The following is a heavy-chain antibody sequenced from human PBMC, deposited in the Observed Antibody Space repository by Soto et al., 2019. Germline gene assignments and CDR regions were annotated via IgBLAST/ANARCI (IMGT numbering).Heavy chain of an antibody. Sequence: QVQLVQSGAEVKKPGASVKVSCKASGYTFTGYYMHWVRQAPGQGLEWMGWINPNSGGTNYEQKLKGRVTMTRDTCISTDYMELSRLRSDDTAVYSCARSYDSSGYLQTVWVDYWGQGTLVTVSS. CDR2: INPNSGGT. CDR1: GYTFTGYY. D-gene: IGHD3-22*01. V-gene: IGHV1-2*02. J-gene: IGHJ4*02. CDR3: ARSYDSSGYLQTVWVDY.